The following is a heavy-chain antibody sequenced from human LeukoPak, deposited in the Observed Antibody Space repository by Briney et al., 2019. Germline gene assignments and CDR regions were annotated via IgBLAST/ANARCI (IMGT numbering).Heavy chain of an antibody. CDR2: INSDGSST. D-gene: IGHD3-3*01. J-gene: IGHJ3*02. CDR3: ARDSDFWSGFGAFDI. CDR1: GFTFSSYW. Sequence: GGSLRLSCAASGFTFSSYWMHWVRQAPGKGLVWVSRINSDGSSTSYADSVKGRFTISRDNAKNSLYLQMNSLRAEDTAVYYCARDSDFWSGFGAFDIWGQGTMVTVSS. V-gene: IGHV3-74*01.